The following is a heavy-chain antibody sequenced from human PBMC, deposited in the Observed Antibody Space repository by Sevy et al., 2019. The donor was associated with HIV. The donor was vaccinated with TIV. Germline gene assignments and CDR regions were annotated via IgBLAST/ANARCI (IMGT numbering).Heavy chain of an antibody. D-gene: IGHD4-17*01. CDR3: ARDHVKDGDLGDYYYFAMDV. CDR1: GFTFSDYY. Sequence: GGSLRLSCAASGFTFSDYYMSWIRQAPGKGLEWLSYISGSDGTTYYADSVKGRFTISRDNAKNSLYLQMNSLSAEDTAVYYCARDHVKDGDLGDYYYFAMDVWGQGTTVTVSS. CDR2: ISGSDGTT. V-gene: IGHV3-11*01. J-gene: IGHJ6*02.